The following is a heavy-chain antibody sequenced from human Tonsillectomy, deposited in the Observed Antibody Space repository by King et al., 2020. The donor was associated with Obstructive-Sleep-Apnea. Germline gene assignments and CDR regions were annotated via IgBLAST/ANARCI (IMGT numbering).Heavy chain of an antibody. CDR2: INHSGST. CDR3: ATRPGWFDP. Sequence: VQLQQWGAGLLKPSETLSLTCAVYGGSFSGYYWSWIRQPPGEGLAWIVEINHSGSTNYNPSLQSRVTILVDTSKNQFSLKLSSVTAADTAVYYCATRPGWFDPWGQGTLVTVSS. V-gene: IGHV4-34*01. J-gene: IGHJ5*02. CDR1: GGSFSGYY.